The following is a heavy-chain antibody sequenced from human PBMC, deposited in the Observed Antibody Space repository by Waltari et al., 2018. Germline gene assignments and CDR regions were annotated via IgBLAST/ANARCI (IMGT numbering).Heavy chain of an antibody. CDR3: ARGLTAGPYSVSYYMDV. Sequence: HVQLKQWDAGLFKPSATLSLPGAVYGGSFSGYYWTWIRQPPGGGLEWIGDINHSENINYNPSLKGRVTMSVDRSRDYFSLKLRSVTAADTALYFCARGLTAGPYSVSYYMDVWGKGTTVTVSS. J-gene: IGHJ6*03. CDR2: INHSENI. CDR1: GGSFSGYY. V-gene: IGHV4-34*02. D-gene: IGHD2-15*01.